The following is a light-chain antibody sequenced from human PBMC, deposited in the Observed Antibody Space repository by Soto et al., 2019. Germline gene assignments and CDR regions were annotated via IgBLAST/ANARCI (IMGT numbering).Light chain of an antibody. Sequence: DIQMTQSPNSLSASVGDRVTITCRASQSIVTYLNWYQQKPGKAPNLLVYAASSLQSGVASRFSCSLSGTDFTLTITTLQPESFVTYYCQQTYSHPYSIGQGTKREI. CDR1: QSIVTY. V-gene: IGKV1-39*01. CDR2: AAS. CDR3: QQTYSHPYS. J-gene: IGKJ2*01.